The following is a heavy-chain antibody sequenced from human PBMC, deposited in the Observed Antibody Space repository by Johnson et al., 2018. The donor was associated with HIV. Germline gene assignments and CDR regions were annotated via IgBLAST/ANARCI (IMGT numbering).Heavy chain of an antibody. CDR2: LWYDGTTA. V-gene: IGHV3-11*01. Sequence: QMQLVESGGGLVKPGGSLRLSCAASGFTFSAYYMSWIRQAPGKGLEWVAILWYDGTTAFYTDSVKGRLTVSRDNAMNSLFLQMNSLRAEDPAVYYCASSSSSWTSDPDDAFDIWGQGTMVTVSS. J-gene: IGHJ3*02. D-gene: IGHD6-13*01. CDR1: GFTFSAYY. CDR3: ASSSSSWTSDPDDAFDI.